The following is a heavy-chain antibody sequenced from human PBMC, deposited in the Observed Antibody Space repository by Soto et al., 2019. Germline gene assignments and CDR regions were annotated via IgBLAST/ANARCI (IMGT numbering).Heavy chain of an antibody. V-gene: IGHV1-2*02. J-gene: IGHJ6*03. CDR1: GYTFTGYY. D-gene: IGHD3-10*01. Sequence: ASVKVSCKPSGYTFTGYYVHWVRQAPGQGLEWMGWINPNTGGTNSAQRFQGRVTMTRDTSISTAYMELSSLASDDTAIYYCARDMGKGAPFYYMDVWGKGTTVTVSS. CDR3: ARDMGKGAPFYYMDV. CDR2: INPNTGGT.